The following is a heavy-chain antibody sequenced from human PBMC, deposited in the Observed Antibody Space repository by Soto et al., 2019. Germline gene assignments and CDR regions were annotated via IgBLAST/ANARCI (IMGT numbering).Heavy chain of an antibody. Sequence: PSETLSLTCTVSGGSISSYYWNWIRQPPGKGLEWIGYIYYSGSTNYKPSLKSRVTISVDTSKKQFSLKLSSVTAADTAVYYCARDSAVAGTVGAFDICGQGTMVTVSS. CDR3: ARDSAVAGTVGAFDI. CDR1: GGSISSYY. D-gene: IGHD6-19*01. CDR2: IYYSGST. J-gene: IGHJ3*02. V-gene: IGHV4-59*01.